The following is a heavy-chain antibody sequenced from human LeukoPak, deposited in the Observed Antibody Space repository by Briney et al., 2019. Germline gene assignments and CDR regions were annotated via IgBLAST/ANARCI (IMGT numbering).Heavy chain of an antibody. CDR1: GFSVNNSF. Sequence: PGGSLRLSCAASGFSVNNSFMNWVRQAPGKGLEWVSFIYSDNTHYSDSVKGRFTISRDNSKNTLYLQMNSLRAEDTAVYYCARRAGAYSHPYDYWGQGTLVTVSS. D-gene: IGHD4/OR15-4a*01. J-gene: IGHJ4*02. V-gene: IGHV3-53*01. CDR3: ARRAGAYSHPYDY. CDR2: IYSDNT.